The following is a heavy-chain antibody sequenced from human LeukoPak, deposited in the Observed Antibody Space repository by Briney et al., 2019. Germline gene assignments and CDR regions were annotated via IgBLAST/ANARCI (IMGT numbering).Heavy chain of an antibody. J-gene: IGHJ4*02. CDR2: FYPGDSDT. CDR1: GYSFTGYW. D-gene: IGHD2-2*01. V-gene: IGHV5-51*01. CDR3: ARPRCSSTSCPYYFDY. Sequence: NLGGPLKIPGKGSGYSFTGYWIAWVRQIPGKGLGWMGIFYPGDSDTRYSPSFQGQVTISADKSICTAYLPWSSLKASDTAMYYCARPRCSSTSCPYYFDYWGQGTLVTVSS.